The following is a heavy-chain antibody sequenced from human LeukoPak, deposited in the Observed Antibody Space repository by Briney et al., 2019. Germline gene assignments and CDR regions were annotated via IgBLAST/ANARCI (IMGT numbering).Heavy chain of an antibody. V-gene: IGHV4-39*01. CDR3: ARGGLSRFDP. D-gene: IGHD3-16*02. Sequence: SETLSLTCTVSGGSISSSSYYWGWIRQPPGKGLEWIGSIYYSGSTYYNPSLKSRVTISVDTSKNQFSLKLSSVTAADTAVYYCARGGLSRFDPWGQGTLVTVSS. CDR2: IYYSGST. CDR1: GGSISSSSYY. J-gene: IGHJ5*02.